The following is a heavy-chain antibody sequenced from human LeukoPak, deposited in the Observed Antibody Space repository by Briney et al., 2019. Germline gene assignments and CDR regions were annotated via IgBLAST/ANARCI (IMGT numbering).Heavy chain of an antibody. V-gene: IGHV3-23*01. CDR1: GFTFNTYS. J-gene: IGHJ4*02. CDR3: DGADF. Sequence: GGSLRLPCAASGFTFNTYSMNWARQAPGKGLEWVSTISDSGGGTYYADSVKGRFAISRDNSKNTLYLQMNSLRADDTAVYYCDGADFWGQGTLVTVS. CDR2: ISDSGGGT.